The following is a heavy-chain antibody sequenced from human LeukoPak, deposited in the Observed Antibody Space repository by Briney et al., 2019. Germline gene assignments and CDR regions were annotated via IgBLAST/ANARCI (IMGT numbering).Heavy chain of an antibody. CDR3: ARVYYYGSGSYYPEYWYFDL. Sequence: SETLSLTCTVSGGSISSGGYYWSWIRQHPGKGLEWIGYIYYSGSTYYNPSLKSRVTISVDTSKNQFSLKLSSETAADTAVYYCARVYYYGSGSYYPEYWYFDLWGRGTLVTVSS. D-gene: IGHD3-10*01. V-gene: IGHV4-31*03. CDR1: GGSISSGGYY. J-gene: IGHJ2*01. CDR2: IYYSGST.